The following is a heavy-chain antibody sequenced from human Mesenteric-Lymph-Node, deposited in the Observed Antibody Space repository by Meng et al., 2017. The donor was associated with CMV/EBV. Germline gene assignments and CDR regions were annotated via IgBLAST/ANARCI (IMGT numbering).Heavy chain of an antibody. D-gene: IGHD3-10*01. CDR2: IYWDDDK. J-gene: IGHJ4*02. CDR3: AHRQYYYGSGSYSDYFDY. Sequence: LSTSGVGVGRIRQPPGKALEWLALIYWDDDKRYSPSLKSRLTITKDTSKNQVVLTMTNMDPVDTATYYCAHRQYYYGSGSYSDYFDYWGQETLVTVSS. CDR1: LSTSGVG. V-gene: IGHV2-5*02.